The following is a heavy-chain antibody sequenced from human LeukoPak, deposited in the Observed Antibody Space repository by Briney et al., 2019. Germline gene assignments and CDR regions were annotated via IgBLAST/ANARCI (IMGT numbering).Heavy chain of an antibody. CDR2: ISSSGSTI. CDR3: AREAYYDFWAGGYYYYMDV. CDR1: GFTFSSYE. Sequence: GGSLRLXCAASGFTFSSYEMNWVRQAPGKGLEWVSYISSSGSTIYYADSVKGRFTISRDNAKNSLYLQMNSLRAEDTAVYYCAREAYYDFWAGGYYYYMDVWGEGTTVTVSS. V-gene: IGHV3-48*03. D-gene: IGHD3-3*01. J-gene: IGHJ6*03.